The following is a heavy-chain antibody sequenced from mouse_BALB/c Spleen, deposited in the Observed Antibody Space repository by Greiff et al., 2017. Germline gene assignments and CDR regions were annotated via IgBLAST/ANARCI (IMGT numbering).Heavy chain of an antibody. CDR2: IDPANGNT. CDR3: ARLLVYYGEGAMDY. V-gene: IGHV14-3*02. J-gene: IGHJ4*01. Sequence: VQLQQSGAELVKPGASVKLSCTASGFNIKDTYMHWVKQRPEQGLEWIGRIDPANGNTKYDPKFQGKATITADTSSNTAYLQLSSLTSEDTAVYYGARLLVYYGEGAMDYWGQGTSVTVSS. CDR1: GFNIKDTY. D-gene: IGHD2-13*01.